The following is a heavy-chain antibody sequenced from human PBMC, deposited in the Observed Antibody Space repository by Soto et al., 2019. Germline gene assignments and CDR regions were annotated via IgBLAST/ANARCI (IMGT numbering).Heavy chain of an antibody. CDR1: GFTFSNYG. CDR2: ITGSGAIT. V-gene: IGHV3-23*01. CDR3: AKDRRVVSY. Sequence: EVQLLESGGGLVQPGGSLRLSCAASGFTFSNYGMSWVRQAPGKGLEWVSTITGSGAITYYADSVKGRFTISRDNSKNTVYLQMNSLRAEDTAVYYCAKDRRVVSYWGQGTLVTVSS. J-gene: IGHJ4*02. D-gene: IGHD3-22*01.